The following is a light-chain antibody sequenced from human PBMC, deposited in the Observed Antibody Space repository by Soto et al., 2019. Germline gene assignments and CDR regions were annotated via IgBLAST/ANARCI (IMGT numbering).Light chain of an antibody. CDR1: QYLSSNY. V-gene: IGKV3-20*01. Sequence: EIVLTQSPGTLSLSPGERATLSCRASQYLSSNYLAWYQQKPGQAPRLLIYGASSRATGIPDRFSGSGSGTDFTLTVSRLEPEDFAVYDCQQYGSSPPITFGQGTRLEIK. CDR2: GAS. J-gene: IGKJ5*01. CDR3: QQYGSSPPIT.